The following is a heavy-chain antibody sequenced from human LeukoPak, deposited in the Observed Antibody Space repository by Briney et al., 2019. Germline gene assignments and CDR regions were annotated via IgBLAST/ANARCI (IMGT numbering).Heavy chain of an antibody. Sequence: SETLSLTCTVSGGSISSSSYYWGWIRQPPGKGLEWIGYIYYSGSTNYNPSLKSRVTISVDTSKNQFSLNLNSVTAADTAVYFCARGAGYFQEWGQGTLVTVSS. J-gene: IGHJ1*01. CDR3: ARGAGYFQE. CDR1: GGSISSSSYY. CDR2: IYYSGST. V-gene: IGHV4-61*05.